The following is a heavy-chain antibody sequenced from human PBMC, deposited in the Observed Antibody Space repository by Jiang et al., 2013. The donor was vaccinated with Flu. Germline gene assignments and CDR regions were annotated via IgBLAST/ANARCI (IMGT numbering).Heavy chain of an antibody. V-gene: IGHV4-34*01. D-gene: IGHD3-22*01. CDR2: INHSGST. CDR3: ARSSSGYYY. J-gene: IGHJ4*02. CDR1: GGSFSGYY. Sequence: LLKPSETLSLTCAVYGGSFSGYYWSWIRQPPGKGLEWIGEINHSGSTNYNPSLKSRVTISVDTSKNQFSLKLSSVTAADTAVYYCARSSSGYYYWGQGTLVTVSS.